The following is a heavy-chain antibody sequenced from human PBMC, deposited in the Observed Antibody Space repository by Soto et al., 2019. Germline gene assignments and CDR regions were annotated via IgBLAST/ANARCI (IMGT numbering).Heavy chain of an antibody. J-gene: IGHJ6*02. CDR1: GGTFSSYA. CDR2: IIPIFGTA. CDR3: ARDRFAQSTRWDTGGMDV. D-gene: IGHD2-2*01. V-gene: IGHV1-69*13. Sequence: SVKVSCKASGGTFSSYAISWVRQAPGQGLEWMGGIIPIFGTANYAQKFQGRVTITADESTSTAYMELSSLRSEDTAVYYCARDRFAQSTRWDTGGMDVWGQGTTVTVSS.